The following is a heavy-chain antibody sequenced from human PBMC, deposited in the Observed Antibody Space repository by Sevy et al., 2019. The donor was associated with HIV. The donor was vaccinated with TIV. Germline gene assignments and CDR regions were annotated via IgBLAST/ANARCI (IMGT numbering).Heavy chain of an antibody. CDR1: GFTFNGYT. CDR2: ITGSGGNK. V-gene: IGHV3-23*01. D-gene: IGHD3-10*01. J-gene: IGHJ3*02. CDR3: AKHVGNPSGPFDI. Sequence: GGSLRLSCEASGFTFNGYTMDWVRQAPGKGLDWVSTITGSGGNKFYSDSVKGRFTISRDNSMNMVYLQLNSLRVEDMAVYYCAKHVGNPSGPFDIWGQGTMVTVSS.